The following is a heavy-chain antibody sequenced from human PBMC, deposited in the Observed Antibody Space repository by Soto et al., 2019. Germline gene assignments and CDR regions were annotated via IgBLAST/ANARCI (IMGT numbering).Heavy chain of an antibody. CDR1: GFTVSSNY. V-gene: IGHV3-53*04. J-gene: IGHJ6*02. CDR2: IYSGGST. D-gene: IGHD3-9*01. CDR3: ARGPKYYDILTGDYYNGMDD. Sequence: EVQLVESGGGLVQPGGSLRLSCAASGFTVSSNYMSWVRQAPGKGLEWVSVIYSGGSTYYADSVKGRFTISRHNSKNTLYLQMNSLRAEDTAVYYCARGPKYYDILTGDYYNGMDDWGQGTTVTVSS.